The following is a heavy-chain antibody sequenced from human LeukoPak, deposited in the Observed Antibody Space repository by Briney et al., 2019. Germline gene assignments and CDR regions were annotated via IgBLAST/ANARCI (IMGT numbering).Heavy chain of an antibody. CDR1: GVSISTYY. Sequence: PSETLSLTCTVSGVSISTYYWTWIRQPPGKGLEWIGNIDYSGNTKYNPSLKSRVTISVDTSKNQFSLKLSSVTAADTAVYYCARGRMVRGVNYWGQGTLVTVSS. D-gene: IGHD3-10*01. CDR2: IDYSGNT. CDR3: ARGRMVRGVNY. J-gene: IGHJ4*02. V-gene: IGHV4-59*12.